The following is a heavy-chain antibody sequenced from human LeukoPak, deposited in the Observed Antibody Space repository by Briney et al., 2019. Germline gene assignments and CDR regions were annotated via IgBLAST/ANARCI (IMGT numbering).Heavy chain of an antibody. CDR1: GYTFTSYG. CDR2: ISAYNGNT. D-gene: IGHD1-26*01. J-gene: IGHJ6*02. V-gene: IGHV1-18*01. Sequence: GASVKVSCKASGYTFTSYGISWVRQAPGQGLEWMGWISAYNGNTNYAQKLQGRVTMTTDTSTSTAYMELRSLRSDDTAVYYCARELSGSRNLAYYYGMDVWGQGTTVTVSS. CDR3: ARELSGSRNLAYYYGMDV.